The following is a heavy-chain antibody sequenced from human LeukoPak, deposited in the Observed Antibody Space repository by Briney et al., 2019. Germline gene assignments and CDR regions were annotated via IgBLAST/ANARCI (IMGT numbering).Heavy chain of an antibody. CDR2: IYYSGST. CDR1: GGSISSGGYY. D-gene: IGHD6-13*01. J-gene: IGHJ5*02. Sequence: PSQTLFLTCIVSGGSISSGGYYWSWIRQHPGKGLEWIGYIYYSGSTYYNPSLKSRVTISVDTSKNQFSLKLSSVTAADTAVYYCARIKDSSSWLDPWGQGTLVTVSS. CDR3: ARIKDSSSWLDP. V-gene: IGHV4-31*03.